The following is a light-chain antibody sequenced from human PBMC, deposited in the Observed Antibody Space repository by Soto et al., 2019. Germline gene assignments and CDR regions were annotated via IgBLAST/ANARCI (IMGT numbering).Light chain of an antibody. CDR1: SSDVGGYDF. CDR2: DVS. J-gene: IGLJ3*02. V-gene: IGLV2-11*01. CDR3: CSYAGTYNLGV. Sequence: QSALTQPHSVSGSPGQSVTISCTGTSSDVGGYDFVSWYQQHPGKAPKLMIYDVSKRPSGVPDRFSGSKSANSASLTISGLQAEDEALYYCCSYAGTYNLGVFGGGTKLTV.